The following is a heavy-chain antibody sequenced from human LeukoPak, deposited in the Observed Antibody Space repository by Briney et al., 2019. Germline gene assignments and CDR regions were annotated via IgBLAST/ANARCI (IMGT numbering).Heavy chain of an antibody. Sequence: GGSLRLSCAASGFTFSSSAMSWVRQVPGKGLEWVSGISGSGASTYYADSVKGRFTISRDDSRNTLYLQMNSLRGDDTAVYYCAKDVGKWESLHFFDYWGQGTLVTVSS. CDR3: AKDVGKWESLHFFDY. J-gene: IGHJ4*02. V-gene: IGHV3-23*01. CDR2: ISGSGAST. CDR1: GFTFSSSA. D-gene: IGHD1-26*01.